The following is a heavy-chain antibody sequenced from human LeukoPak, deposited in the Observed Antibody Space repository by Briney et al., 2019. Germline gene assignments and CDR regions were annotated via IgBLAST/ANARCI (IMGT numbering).Heavy chain of an antibody. CDR2: IKQDGSEK. CDR1: GFTFSSYW. CDR3: AKVDGYNSGWYDS. Sequence: GGSLRLSCAASGFTFSSYWMSWVRQAPGKGLEWVANIKQDGSEKYYVNSVKGRFTISRDNAKNSLYLQMDILKPEDTAFYYCAKVDGYNSGWYDSWGQGTLVTVSS. D-gene: IGHD6-19*01. V-gene: IGHV3-7*03. J-gene: IGHJ5*01.